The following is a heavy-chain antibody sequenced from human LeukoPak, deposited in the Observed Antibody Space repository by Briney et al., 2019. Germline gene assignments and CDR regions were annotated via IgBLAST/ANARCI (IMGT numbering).Heavy chain of an antibody. Sequence: QAGGSLRLSCAASGFAFSSYAMSWVRQAPGKGLEWVSAISGSGGSTYYADSVKGRFTISRDNSKNTLYLQMNSLRAEDTAVYYCAKKRERDGYTIGHFDYWGQGTLVTVSS. CDR2: ISGSGGST. V-gene: IGHV3-23*01. D-gene: IGHD5-24*01. CDR1: GFAFSSYA. J-gene: IGHJ4*02. CDR3: AKKRERDGYTIGHFDY.